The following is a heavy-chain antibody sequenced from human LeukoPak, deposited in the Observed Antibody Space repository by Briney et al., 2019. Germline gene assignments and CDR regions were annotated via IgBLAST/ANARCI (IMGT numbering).Heavy chain of an antibody. D-gene: IGHD6-13*01. CDR2: ISSSSSAI. CDR1: GFTFSSYS. Sequence: GGSLRLSCAASGFTFSSYSMNWVRQAPGKGLEWVSYISSSSSAIYYADSVKGRFTISRDNAENSLYLQMNSLRDEDTAVYYCAGLYSSSWDYWGQGTLVTVSS. V-gene: IGHV3-48*02. CDR3: AGLYSSSWDY. J-gene: IGHJ4*02.